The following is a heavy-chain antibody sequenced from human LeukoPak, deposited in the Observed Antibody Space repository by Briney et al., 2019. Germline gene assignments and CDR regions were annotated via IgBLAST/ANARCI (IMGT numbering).Heavy chain of an antibody. CDR3: AKENYYESSGYVDD. V-gene: IGHV3-30*18. CDR2: ISNDGSNK. CDR1: GFTFSSYD. J-gene: IGHJ4*02. Sequence: GGSLRLSCAASGFTFSSYDMHWVRQAPGKGLEWVAVISNDGSNKHYADSVKGRFTISRDNSKNTLYLQMNSLRAEDTAVYYCAKENYYESSGYVDDWGQGTLVTVSS. D-gene: IGHD3-22*01.